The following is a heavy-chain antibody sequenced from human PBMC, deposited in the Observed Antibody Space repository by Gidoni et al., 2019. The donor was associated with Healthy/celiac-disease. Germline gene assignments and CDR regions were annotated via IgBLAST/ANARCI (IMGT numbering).Heavy chain of an antibody. D-gene: IGHD4-17*01. CDR2: ISSSGSTI. CDR3: ARVGLRRTATVTIGFDY. V-gene: IGHV3-48*03. CDR1: GFTFSSYE. J-gene: IGHJ4*02. Sequence: EVQLVESGGGLVQPGGSLRLSCAASGFTFSSYEMNWVRQAPGKGLEWVSYISSSGSTIYYADSVKGRFTISRDNAKNSLYLQMNSLRAEDTAVYYCARVGLRRTATVTIGFDYWGQGTLVTVSS.